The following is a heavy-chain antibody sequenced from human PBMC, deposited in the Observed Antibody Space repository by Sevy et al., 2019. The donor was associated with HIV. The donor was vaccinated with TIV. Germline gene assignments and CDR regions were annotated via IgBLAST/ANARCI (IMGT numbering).Heavy chain of an antibody. Sequence: GESLKISCQGSGYSFTSHWIGWVRHMPGKGLEWMGIIYPEDSETRYSPSFQGQVTFSADKCISTAYLQWSSLKASDTAMYYCATSRSGYFDSSGYYIYWGQGTLVTVSS. CDR1: GYSFTSHW. CDR2: IYPEDSET. CDR3: ATSRSGYFDSSGYYIY. V-gene: IGHV5-51*01. D-gene: IGHD3-22*01. J-gene: IGHJ4*02.